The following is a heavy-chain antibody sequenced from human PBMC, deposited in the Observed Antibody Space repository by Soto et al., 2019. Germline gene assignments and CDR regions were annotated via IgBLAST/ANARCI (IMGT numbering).Heavy chain of an antibody. V-gene: IGHV3-74*01. CDR1: GFTFKNHW. Sequence: EVQLVESGGKLVQPGGSLTLSCAASGFTFKNHWMHWVRQAPGKGLVWVSRIHYDGSNTRYADSVNGRFTISRDNAKNNLYLHVSTLTVDDTALYACARHCYDFNSDSARGGRWYFDPGGLGTLVTVS. J-gene: IGHJ2*01. CDR2: IHYDGSNT. CDR3: ARHCYDFNSDSARGGRWYFDP. D-gene: IGHD3-16*01.